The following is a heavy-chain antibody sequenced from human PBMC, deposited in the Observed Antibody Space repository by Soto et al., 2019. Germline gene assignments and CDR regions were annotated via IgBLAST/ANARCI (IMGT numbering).Heavy chain of an antibody. J-gene: IGHJ6*02. V-gene: IGHV1-2*04. CDR2: INPNSGGT. D-gene: IGHD6-19*01. CDR3: ARDPIAVAGTRDYYYYGMDV. CDR1: GYTFTGYY. Sequence: QVQLVQSGAEVKKPGAPVKVSCKASGYTFTGYYMHWVRQAPGQGLEWMGWINPNSGGTNYAQKFQGWVTMTRDTSISTAYMELSRLRSDDTAVYYCARDPIAVAGTRDYYYYGMDVWGQGTTVTVSS.